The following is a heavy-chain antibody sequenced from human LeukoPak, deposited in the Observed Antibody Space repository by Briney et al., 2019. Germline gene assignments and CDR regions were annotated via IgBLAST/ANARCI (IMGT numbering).Heavy chain of an antibody. CDR3: ARGGSCYSFLLMCRGWFDP. D-gene: IGHD2-15*01. CDR1: GGSFSGYY. Sequence: PSETLSFTCAVYGGSFSGYYWSWLRQPPGKGLEWIGKINHSGSTNYNPSLKSRVTISVDTSKNQFSLKLSSVTAADTAVYYCARGGSCYSFLLMCRGWFDPWGQGTLVTVSS. CDR2: INHSGST. V-gene: IGHV4-34*01. J-gene: IGHJ5*02.